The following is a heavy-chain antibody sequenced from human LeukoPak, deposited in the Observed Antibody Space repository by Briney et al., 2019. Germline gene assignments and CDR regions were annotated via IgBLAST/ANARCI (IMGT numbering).Heavy chain of an antibody. V-gene: IGHV3-11*01. CDR3: ARDQGGWYFDF. CDR2: ISSRGSTI. J-gene: IGHJ2*01. CDR1: GFTFSDYY. Sequence: GGSLRLSCAASGFTFSDYYMIWIRQAPGKGLEWVSYISSRGSTIHYTDSVKGRFTISRDNAKNSLFLQMNSLRAEDTAVYYCARDQGGWYFDFWGRGTLVTVSS. D-gene: IGHD1-26*01.